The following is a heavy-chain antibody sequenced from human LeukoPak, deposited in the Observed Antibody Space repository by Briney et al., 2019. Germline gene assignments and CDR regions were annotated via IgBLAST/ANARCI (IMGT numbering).Heavy chain of an antibody. D-gene: IGHD3-10*01. J-gene: IGHJ4*02. CDR3: ARDQGRFWYGEYDS. CDR2: IHTSGST. V-gene: IGHV4-61*02. CDR1: GGSITTDTDY. Sequence: PSETLSLTCIVSGGSITTDTDYWSWIRQSAGKGLEWIGRIHTSGSTSYNPSLKTRATISVDTSKNQFSLKLSSVTAADTAVYFCARDQGRFWYGEYDSWGQGTLVTVSS.